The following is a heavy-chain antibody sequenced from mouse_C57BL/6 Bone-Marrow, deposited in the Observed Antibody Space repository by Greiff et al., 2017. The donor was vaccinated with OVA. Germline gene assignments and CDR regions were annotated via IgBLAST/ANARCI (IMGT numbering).Heavy chain of an antibody. D-gene: IGHD5-5*01. V-gene: IGHV5-6*01. CDR2: ISSGGSYT. CDR3: ADGGLPFAY. J-gene: IGHJ3*01. Sequence: EVKLVESGGDLVKPGASLKLSCAASGFTFSSYGMSWVRQTPDKRLEWVATISSGGSYTYYPDSVKGRFTISRDNAKNTLYLQMSSLKSEDTAMYYCADGGLPFAYWGQGTLVTVSA. CDR1: GFTFSSYG.